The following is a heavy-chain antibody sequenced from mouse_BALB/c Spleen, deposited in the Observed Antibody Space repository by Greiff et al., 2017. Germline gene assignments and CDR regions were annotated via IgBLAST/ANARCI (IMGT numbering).Heavy chain of an antibody. CDR3: TGVRRGYYAMDY. Sequence: EVKLQESGTVLVRPGASVKMSCKASGYTFTSYWMHWVKQRPGQGLEWIGAIYPGNSDTSYNQKFKGKAKLTAVTSTSTAYLGLSSLTNEDSAVYYGTGVRRGYYAMDYWGQGTSVTVSS. CDR1: GYTFTSYW. J-gene: IGHJ4*01. V-gene: IGHV1-5*01. D-gene: IGHD2-14*01. CDR2: IYPGNSDT.